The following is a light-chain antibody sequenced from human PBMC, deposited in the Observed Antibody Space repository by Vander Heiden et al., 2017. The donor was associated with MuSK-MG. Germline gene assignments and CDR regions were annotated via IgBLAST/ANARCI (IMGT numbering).Light chain of an antibody. V-gene: IGKV1-39*01. CDR3: QQSDSTLFT. CDR1: QSISSY. Sequence: DIQMTQSPSSLSASVGDRVTITCRARQSISSYLNWYQQKPGKAPKLLIYAASSLQSGVPSRFSGSGSGTDFTLTISRLQPEDFATYYCQQSDSTLFTFGHGTKVDIK. CDR2: AAS. J-gene: IGKJ3*01.